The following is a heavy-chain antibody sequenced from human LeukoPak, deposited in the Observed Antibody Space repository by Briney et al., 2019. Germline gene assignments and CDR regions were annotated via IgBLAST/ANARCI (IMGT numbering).Heavy chain of an antibody. Sequence: GSSVKVSCKASGGTFSSYAISWVRQAPGQGFEWMGRIIPIFGTANYAQKFQGRVTITTDESTSTAYMELSSLRSEDTAVYYCGVGATAVGAFDIWGQGTMVTVSS. CDR1: GGTFSSYA. CDR3: GVGATAVGAFDI. D-gene: IGHD1-26*01. CDR2: IIPIFGTA. V-gene: IGHV1-69*05. J-gene: IGHJ3*02.